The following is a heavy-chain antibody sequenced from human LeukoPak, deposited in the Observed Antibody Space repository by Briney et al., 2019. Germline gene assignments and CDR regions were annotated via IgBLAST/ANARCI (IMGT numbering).Heavy chain of an antibody. CDR3: ARHPSGSGWIRAAFDI. CDR2: IYYSGST. J-gene: IGHJ3*02. CDR1: GGSISSYY. D-gene: IGHD6-19*01. V-gene: IGHV4-59*08. Sequence: PSETLSLTCTVSGGSISSYYWSWIRQPPEKGLEWIGYIYYSGSTNYNPSLKSRVTISVDTSKNQFSLKLSSVTAAGTAVYYCARHPSGSGWIRAAFDIWGQGTMVTVSS.